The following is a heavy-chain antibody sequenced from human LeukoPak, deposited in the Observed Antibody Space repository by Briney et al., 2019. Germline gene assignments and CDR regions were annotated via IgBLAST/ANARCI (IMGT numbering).Heavy chain of an antibody. CDR1: GGSISSDTYF. Sequence: SETLSLTCSVSGGSISSDTYFWAWVRQSPGKGLEWIATIYNTRTTYYNPSFKSRVTLSADTSKNHFSLTLSSMTAADTAVYYCARHVNPFQLLSEGWFDPWGQGTLVTVSS. D-gene: IGHD2/OR15-2a*01. CDR3: ARHVNPFQLLSEGWFDP. J-gene: IGHJ5*02. CDR2: IYNTRTT. V-gene: IGHV4-39*01.